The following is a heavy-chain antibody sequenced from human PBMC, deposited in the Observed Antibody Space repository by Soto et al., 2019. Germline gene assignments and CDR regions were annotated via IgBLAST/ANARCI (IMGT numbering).Heavy chain of an antibody. CDR3: ARGGGDGYSGYDYYYFDY. J-gene: IGHJ4*02. D-gene: IGHD5-12*01. CDR2: IYYSGST. Sequence: PSETLSLTCAVSGGSISSGGYSWSWIRQPPGKGLEWIGYIYYSGSTNYNPSLKSRVTISVDTSKNQFSLKLSSVTAADTAVYYCARGGGDGYSGYDYYYFDYWTQGALVTVSS. V-gene: IGHV4-61*08. CDR1: GGSISSGGYS.